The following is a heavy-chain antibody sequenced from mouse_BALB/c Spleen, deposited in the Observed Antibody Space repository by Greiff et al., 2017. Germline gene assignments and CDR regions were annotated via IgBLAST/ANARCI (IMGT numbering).Heavy chain of an antibody. D-gene: IGHD2-4*01. V-gene: IGHV2-9*02. CDR2: IWAGGST. CDR1: GFSLTSYG. J-gene: IGHJ3*01. Sequence: VQLQQSGPGLVAPSQSLSITCTVSGFSLTSYGVHWVRQPPGKGLEWLGVIWAGGSTNYNSALMSRLSISKDNSKSQVFLKMNSLQTDDTAMYYCARRLSTMITTFAYWGQGTLVTVSA. CDR3: ARRLSTMITTFAY.